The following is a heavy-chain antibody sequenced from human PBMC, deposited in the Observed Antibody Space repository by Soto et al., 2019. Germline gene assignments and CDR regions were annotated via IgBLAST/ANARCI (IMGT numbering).Heavy chain of an antibody. CDR1: GFTFTRYS. V-gene: IGHV3-21*01. Sequence: LRLSCAASGFTFTRYSMNWVRQAPGKGLEWVSSISSTTNYIYYADSMKGRFTVSRDNAKNSVYLEMNSLSAEDTAVYYCSRESEDLTANFDYWGQGTLVTVSS. CDR2: ISSTTNYI. CDR3: SRESEDLTANFDY. J-gene: IGHJ4*02.